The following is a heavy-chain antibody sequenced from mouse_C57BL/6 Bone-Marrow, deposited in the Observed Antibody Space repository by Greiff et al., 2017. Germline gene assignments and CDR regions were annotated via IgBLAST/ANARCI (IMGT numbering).Heavy chain of an antibody. D-gene: IGHD1-1*01. V-gene: IGHV1-76*01. J-gene: IGHJ1*03. Sequence: VQGVESGAELVRPGASVKLSCKASGYTFTDYYINWVKQRPGQGLEWIARIYPGSGNTYYNETVKGKATLTAEKSSSTAYMQLSSLTSEDSAVYVCARSRISYYLYFDVWGTGTTVTVSS. CDR2: IYPGSGNT. CDR1: GYTFTDYY. CDR3: ARSRISYYLYFDV.